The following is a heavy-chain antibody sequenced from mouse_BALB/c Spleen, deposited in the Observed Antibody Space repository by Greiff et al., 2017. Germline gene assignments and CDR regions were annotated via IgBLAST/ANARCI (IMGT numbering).Heavy chain of an antibody. CDR1: GFTFSSYA. CDR2: ISSGGSYT. D-gene: IGHD4-1*01. V-gene: IGHV5-9-4*01. J-gene: IGHJ3*01. Sequence: EVKLMESGGGLVKPGGSLKLSCAASGFTFSSYAMSWVRQSPEKRLEWVAEISSGGSYTYYPDTVTGRFTISRDNAKNTLYLEMSSLRSEDTAMYYCAKANWDDYWGQGTLVTVSA. CDR3: AKANWDDY.